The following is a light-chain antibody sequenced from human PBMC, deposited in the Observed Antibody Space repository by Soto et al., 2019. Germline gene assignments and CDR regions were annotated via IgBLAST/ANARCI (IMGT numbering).Light chain of an antibody. Sequence: DIQMTQSPSSLSASVGDRVTITCRASQGISNYLAWYQQKPGKVPKLLIYAASTLQSGVPSRFSGSGSETDFTLTISSLQPEDVATYYCQKYNSALPLTFGGGTKVEIK. CDR3: QKYNSALPLT. CDR2: AAS. V-gene: IGKV1-27*01. J-gene: IGKJ4*01. CDR1: QGISNY.